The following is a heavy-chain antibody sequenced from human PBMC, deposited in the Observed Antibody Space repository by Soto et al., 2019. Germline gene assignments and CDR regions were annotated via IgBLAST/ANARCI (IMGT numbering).Heavy chain of an antibody. Sequence: GGSLRHSWAASGFTFISHAISWVRQTPGKGLEWVSAISGSGGSTYYADSVKGRFTISRDNSKNTLYLQMNSLRAEDTAVYYCAKDLIKSGSSGWLYYYGMDVWGQGTTVTVSS. J-gene: IGHJ6*02. CDR2: ISGSGGST. CDR1: GFTFISHA. V-gene: IGHV3-23*01. D-gene: IGHD6-19*01. CDR3: AKDLIKSGSSGWLYYYGMDV.